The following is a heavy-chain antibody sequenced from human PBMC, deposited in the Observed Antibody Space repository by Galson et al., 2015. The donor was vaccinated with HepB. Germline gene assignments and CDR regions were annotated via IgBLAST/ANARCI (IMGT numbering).Heavy chain of an antibody. CDR1: GFDFNKYD. D-gene: IGHD3-9*01. Sequence: SLRLSCAASGFDFNKYDMQWVRQAPGKGLEWVALMSHDGNNKYYADSVKGRFTMSRDNSKNMLFLEMNSLSGEDTAVYYCARDRAPTGYNYYYYHGMDVWGQGTTVTVSS. J-gene: IGHJ6*02. V-gene: IGHV3-30*03. CDR2: MSHDGNNK. CDR3: ARDRAPTGYNYYYYHGMDV.